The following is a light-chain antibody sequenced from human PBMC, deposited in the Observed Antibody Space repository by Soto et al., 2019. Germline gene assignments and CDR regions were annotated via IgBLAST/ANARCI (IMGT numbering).Light chain of an antibody. CDR3: CSYAGGSTYV. Sequence: QSALTQPASVSGSPGQSITISCTGTSSDVGSYNLVSWYQQHPGKGPKLMIYEGSKRPSGVSNRFSGSKSGNTASLTISGLQAGDEAYYYCCSYAGGSTYVFGAGTKLTVL. V-gene: IGLV2-23*01. J-gene: IGLJ1*01. CDR1: SSDVGSYNL. CDR2: EGS.